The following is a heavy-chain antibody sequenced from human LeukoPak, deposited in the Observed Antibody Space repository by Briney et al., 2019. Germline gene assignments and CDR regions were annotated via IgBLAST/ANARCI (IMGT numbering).Heavy chain of an antibody. CDR3: ARGYDFRSGYYRLFFDY. V-gene: IGHV7-4-1*02. Sequence: ASVKVSCKASGYTFTSYAMNWVRQAPGQGLEWMGWINTNTGNPTYAQGFTGRFVFSLDTSVSTAYLQISSLKAEDTAVYYCARGYDFRSGYYRLFFDYWGQGTLVTVSS. CDR2: INTNTGNP. D-gene: IGHD3-3*01. J-gene: IGHJ4*02. CDR1: GYTFTSYA.